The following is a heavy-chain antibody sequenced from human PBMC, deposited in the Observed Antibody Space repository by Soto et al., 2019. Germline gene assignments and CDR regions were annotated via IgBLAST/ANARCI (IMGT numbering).Heavy chain of an antibody. V-gene: IGHV3-23*01. Sequence: EVQLLESGGGLVQPGGSLRLSCAASGFTFSSYAMSWVRQAPGKGLEWVSAISGSGGSTYYADSVKGRFTISRDNSKNTLYLQMYSLRVEDTAVYYCAKDGVVVAANFDYWGQVTLVTVSS. D-gene: IGHD2-15*01. CDR3: AKDGVVVAANFDY. J-gene: IGHJ4*02. CDR2: ISGSGGST. CDR1: GFTFSSYA.